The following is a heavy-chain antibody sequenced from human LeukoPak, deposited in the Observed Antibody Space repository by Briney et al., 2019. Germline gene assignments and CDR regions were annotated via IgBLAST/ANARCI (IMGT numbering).Heavy chain of an antibody. V-gene: IGHV3-23*01. D-gene: IGHD3-22*01. CDR3: AKTDSYYDSSGSAFDI. CDR1: GFTLSNYD. CDR2: IRESGGGT. J-gene: IGHJ3*02. Sequence: GSLRLSCAASGFTLSNYDMNWVRQAPGKGLEWVSGIRESGGGTYYTDSVKGRFTISRDNSKNTLYLQMNSLRAEDTAVYYCAKTDSYYDSSGSAFDIWGQGTMVTVSS.